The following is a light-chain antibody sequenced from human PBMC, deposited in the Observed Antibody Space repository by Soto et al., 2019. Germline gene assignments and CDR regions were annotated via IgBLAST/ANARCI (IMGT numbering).Light chain of an antibody. CDR1: QSISSW. V-gene: IGKV1-5*01. CDR2: DAS. CDR3: QQYYRYSWT. Sequence: DIQMTQSPSTLSASVGDRVTITYRASQSISSWLAWYQQKPGKAPNLLIYDASNLENGVPSRFSGSGSGTEFTLTISSLQPDDFATYYCQQYYRYSWTFGQGTKVDIK. J-gene: IGKJ1*01.